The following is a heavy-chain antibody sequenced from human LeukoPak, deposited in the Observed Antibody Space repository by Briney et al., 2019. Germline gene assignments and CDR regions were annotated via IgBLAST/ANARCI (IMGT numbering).Heavy chain of an antibody. CDR1: GFTFSSFG. Sequence: GGSLRLSCAASGFTFSSFGIHWVRQAPGKGLEWVAVISNDGSNKYYADSVKGRFTISRDNAKNSLYLQMSNLRAEDTAVYYCAKAIYSSSRMDVWGQGTTVTVSS. CDR2: ISNDGSNK. J-gene: IGHJ6*02. D-gene: IGHD6-13*01. V-gene: IGHV3-30*18. CDR3: AKAIYSSSRMDV.